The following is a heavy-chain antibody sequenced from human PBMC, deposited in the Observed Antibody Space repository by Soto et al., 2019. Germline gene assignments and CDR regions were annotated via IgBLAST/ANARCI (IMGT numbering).Heavy chain of an antibody. V-gene: IGHV3-23*01. D-gene: IGHD2-2*01. J-gene: IGHJ6*02. CDR1: GFTFSSYA. CDR3: AKGGGSTAGLVRDDYYGMDV. Sequence: EVQLLESGGGLVQPGGSLRLSCAASGFTFSSYAMHWVRQAPGKGLQWVSAISGTYGSAYYADSVEGRFTISRDNSKNTLFLQMDSLRADDTAVYYCAKGGGSTAGLVRDDYYGMDVWGQGTTVTVSS. CDR2: ISGTYGSA.